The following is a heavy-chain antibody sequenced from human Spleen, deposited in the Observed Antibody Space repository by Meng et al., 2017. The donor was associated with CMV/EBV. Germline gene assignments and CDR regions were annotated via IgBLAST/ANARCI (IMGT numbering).Heavy chain of an antibody. Sequence: GSLRLSCTVSGDSINNSNYYWGWIRQPPWKGLEWIGTIYYSGTTYYNPSLNSRVTISVDPSKSQFSLRLTSVTAADTAVYYCASFHCSSSNCYTKNYDMDVWGQGTTVTVSS. D-gene: IGHD2-2*02. CDR3: ASFHCSSSNCYTKNYDMDV. V-gene: IGHV4-39*07. CDR1: GDSINNSNYY. J-gene: IGHJ6*02. CDR2: IYYSGTT.